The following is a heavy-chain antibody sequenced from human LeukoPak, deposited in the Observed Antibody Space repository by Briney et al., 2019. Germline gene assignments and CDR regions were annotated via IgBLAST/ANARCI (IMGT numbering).Heavy chain of an antibody. D-gene: IGHD2-21*01. CDR3: AKEYSQFESTSPLDY. CDR1: GFTFSRSA. J-gene: IGHJ4*01. V-gene: IGHV3-23*01. CDR2: IIYSGGAT. Sequence: PGGSLRLSCAASGFTFSRSAMTWVRQGPGTGLEFVASIIYSGGATYYADSVKGRFTISRDNSKNTLYLQMNSLRAEDTAVYYCAKEYSQFESTSPLDYWGQGTLVTVSS.